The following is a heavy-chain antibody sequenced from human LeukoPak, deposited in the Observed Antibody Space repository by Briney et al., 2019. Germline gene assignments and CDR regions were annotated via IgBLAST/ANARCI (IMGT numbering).Heavy chain of an antibody. CDR2: VNPSGGSA. CDR3: ARERGELHRELDS. CDR1: GYTFTTHF. J-gene: IGHJ4*02. V-gene: IGHV1-46*01. Sequence: ASVKVSCKASGYTFTTHFIHWVRRAPGQGLQGMVMVNPSGGSAIYAQKFQGRVTMTSDTSTSTVYMELRSLRSEDTALYFCARERGELHRELDSWGQGTLVTVSS. D-gene: IGHD1-26*01.